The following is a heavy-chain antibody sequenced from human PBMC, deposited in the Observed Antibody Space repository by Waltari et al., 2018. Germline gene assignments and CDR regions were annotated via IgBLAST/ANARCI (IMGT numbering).Heavy chain of an antibody. V-gene: IGHV1-18*01. J-gene: IGHJ6*02. D-gene: IGHD2-2*02. CDR3: ARDGPTFEVVPAAIPDYYYYYGMDV. CDR1: GYTFTSYG. Sequence: QVQLVQSGAEVKKPGASVKVSCKASGYTFTSYGISWVRQAPGQGLEWMGWISAYNGNTNKSQKLQGRGTMPQETSTSTAYMELRSLRSDETAVYYCARDGPTFEVVPAAIPDYYYYYGMDVWGQGTTVTVSS. CDR2: ISAYNGNT.